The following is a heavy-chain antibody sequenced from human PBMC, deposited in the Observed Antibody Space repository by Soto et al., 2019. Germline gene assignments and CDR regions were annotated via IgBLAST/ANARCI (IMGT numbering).Heavy chain of an antibody. V-gene: IGHV3-23*01. CDR2: ISASGGST. J-gene: IGHJ4*02. D-gene: IGHD3-22*01. CDR1: GFTFSTFD. Sequence: EVQLLESGGGLVQPGGSLRVSCVASGFTFSTFDMSWARQAPGKGLEWVSGISASGGSTYYADSVKGRFSISRDNSKNTLYLQMISLRAEDTAVYHCAKGFYDSNYALNYWGQGTLVSVSS. CDR3: AKGFYDSNYALNY.